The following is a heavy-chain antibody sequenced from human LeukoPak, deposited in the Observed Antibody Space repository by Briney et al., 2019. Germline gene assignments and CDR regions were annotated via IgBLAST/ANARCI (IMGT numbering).Heavy chain of an antibody. CDR2: IYYSGST. CDR3: ARQQGAHYDILTSLDY. Sequence: SSETLSLTCTVSGGSISSSSYYWGWIRQPPGKGLEWIGSIYYSGSTYYNPSLKSRVTISVDTSKNQFSLKLSSVTAADTAVYYCARQQGAHYDILTSLDYWGQGTLVTVSS. V-gene: IGHV4-39*01. J-gene: IGHJ4*02. D-gene: IGHD3-9*01. CDR1: GGSISSSSYY.